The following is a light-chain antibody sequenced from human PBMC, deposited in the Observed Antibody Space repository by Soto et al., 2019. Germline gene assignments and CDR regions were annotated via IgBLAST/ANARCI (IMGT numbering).Light chain of an antibody. CDR1: RSISSW. V-gene: IGKV1-5*01. CDR3: QQSYSTLGIT. CDR2: DAS. J-gene: IGKJ3*01. Sequence: DIQMTQSPCTRSASVIFRITYTCGASRSISSWLAWYQQKPGKAPKLLIYDASSLESGVPSRFSGSGSGTDFTLTISSLQPEDFATYYCQQSYSTLGITFGPGTKVDIK.